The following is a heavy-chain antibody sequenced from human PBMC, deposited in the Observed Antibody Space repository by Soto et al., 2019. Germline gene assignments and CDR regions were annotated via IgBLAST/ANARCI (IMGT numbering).Heavy chain of an antibody. CDR3: ARIPDSSSTPSGGLDY. Sequence: QVQLQESGPGLVKPSETLSLTCTVSGGSVSSGSYYWSWIRQPPGKGLEWIGYIYYSGSTNYNPTIKSRVTISVDTSKNQFSLKLSSVTTADTAVYYCARIPDSSSTPSGGLDYWGQGTLVTVSS. V-gene: IGHV4-61*01. D-gene: IGHD6-13*01. J-gene: IGHJ4*02. CDR1: GGSVSSGSYY. CDR2: IYYSGST.